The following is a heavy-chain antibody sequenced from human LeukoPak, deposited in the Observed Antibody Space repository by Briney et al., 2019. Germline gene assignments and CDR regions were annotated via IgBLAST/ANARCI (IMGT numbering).Heavy chain of an antibody. CDR3: ASVAYGSGSYFLLDWFDP. CDR1: GGTFSSYA. CDR2: IIPIFGTA. D-gene: IGHD3-10*01. V-gene: IGHV1-69*13. Sequence: SVKVSCKASGGTFSSYAISWVRQAPGQGLEWMGGIIPIFGTANYAQKFQGRVTITADGSTSTAYMELSSLRSEDTAVYYCASVAYGSGSYFLLDWFDPWGQGTLVTVSS. J-gene: IGHJ5*02.